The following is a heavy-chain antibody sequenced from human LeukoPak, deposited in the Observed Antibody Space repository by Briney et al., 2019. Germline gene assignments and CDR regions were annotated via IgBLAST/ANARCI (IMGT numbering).Heavy chain of an antibody. CDR3: ARDMTRSPDRRFDP. D-gene: IGHD3-22*01. CDR1: GGSISSYY. V-gene: IGHV4-59*12. J-gene: IGHJ5*02. Sequence: PSETLSLTCTVSGGSISSYYWSWIRQPPGKGLEWIGYIYYSGSTNYNPSLKSRVTISVDTSKNQFSLKLSSVTAADTAVYYCARDMTRSPDRRFDPWGQGTLVTVSS. CDR2: IYYSGST.